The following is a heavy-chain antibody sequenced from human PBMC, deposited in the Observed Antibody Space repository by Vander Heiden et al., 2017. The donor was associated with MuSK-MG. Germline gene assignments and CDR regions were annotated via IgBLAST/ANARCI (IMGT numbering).Heavy chain of an antibody. J-gene: IGHJ4*02. D-gene: IGHD1-1*01. CDR1: GGSISSGSYY. CDR3: ARGGGRWGD. CDR2: IYTSGST. V-gene: IGHV4-61*02. Sequence: QVQLQESGPGLVKPSQTLSLTCTVSGGSISSGSYYWSWIRQPAGKGLEWIGRIYTSGSTNYNPSLKSRVTISVDTSKNQFSLKLSSVTAADTAVYYCARGGGRWGDWGQGTLVTVSS.